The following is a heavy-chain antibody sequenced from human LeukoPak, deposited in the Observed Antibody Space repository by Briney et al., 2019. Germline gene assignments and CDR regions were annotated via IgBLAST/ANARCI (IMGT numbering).Heavy chain of an antibody. CDR1: GDSISSYY. CDR2: ISDSGST. J-gene: IGHJ3*02. CDR3: ARELRRGFTAVYAFDI. Sequence: SETLSLTCTVSGDSISSYYWSWIRQPPGKGLEWVGYISDSGSTNYNASLKSRVTMSVDTSKNQFSQKLNSVTATDTAVYYCARELRRGFTAVYAFDIWGQGTMVTVSS. D-gene: IGHD1-26*01. V-gene: IGHV4-59*01.